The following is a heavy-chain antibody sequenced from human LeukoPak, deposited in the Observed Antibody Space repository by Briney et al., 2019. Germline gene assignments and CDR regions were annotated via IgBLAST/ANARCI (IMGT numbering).Heavy chain of an antibody. J-gene: IGHJ4*02. CDR2: IIPILGIA. D-gene: IGHD4-17*01. CDR3: ARVGGTYGDVAGDIDY. Sequence: ASVKVSCKASGGTFSSYAISWVRQAPGQGLEWMGRIIPILGIANYAQKFQGRVTITADKSTSTAYMELSSLRSEDTAVYYCARVGGTYGDVAGDIDYWGQGTLVTVSS. CDR1: GGTFSSYA. V-gene: IGHV1-69*04.